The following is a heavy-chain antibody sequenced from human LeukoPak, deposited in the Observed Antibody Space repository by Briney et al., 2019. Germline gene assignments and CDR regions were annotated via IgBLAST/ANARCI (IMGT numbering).Heavy chain of an antibody. CDR1: GGSISSSSYY. J-gene: IGHJ2*01. CDR2: IYYSGGT. V-gene: IGHV4-39*07. Sequence: SETLSLTCTASGGSISSSSYYWGWMRQPPGKGLEWIGSIYYSGGTYYNPSLKSRVTMSVDTSKNQFSLKLSSVTAADTAVYYCARGGARVTKTNWYFDLWGRGTLVTVSS. CDR3: ARGGARVTKTNWYFDL. D-gene: IGHD2-21*02.